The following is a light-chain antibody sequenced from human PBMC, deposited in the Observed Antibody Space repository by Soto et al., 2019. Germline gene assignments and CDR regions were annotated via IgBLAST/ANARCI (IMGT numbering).Light chain of an antibody. CDR2: GAS. J-gene: IGKJ2*02. CDR3: QQYGGSPPCP. Sequence: ELVLTQSPGTLSLSPGERATLSCRASQSVSSGFLAWYQQKPGQAPRLLIYGASNRDTGIPDRFSGSGSGTDFTLTINRLEPEDFAMYYCQQYGGSPPCPFAQGTKVEIK. CDR1: QSVSSGF. V-gene: IGKV3-20*01.